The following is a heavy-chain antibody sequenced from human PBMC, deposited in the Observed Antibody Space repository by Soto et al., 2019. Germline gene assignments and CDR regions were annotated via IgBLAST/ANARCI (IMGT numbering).Heavy chain of an antibody. CDR3: ATSNWFDP. V-gene: IGHV4-39*01. CDR2: IYYSGST. Sequence: QLQLQESGPGLVKPSETLFLTCTVSGGSISSRGYYWGWIRQPPGKGLEWIGTIYYSGSTYYNPSLKSRVTITVDTSKNQFSLKLSSVTAADTAVYYCATSNWFDPWGQGTLVTVSS. J-gene: IGHJ5*02. CDR1: GGSISSRGYY.